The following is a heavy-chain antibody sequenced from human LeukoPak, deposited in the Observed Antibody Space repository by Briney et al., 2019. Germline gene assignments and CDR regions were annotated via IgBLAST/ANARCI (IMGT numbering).Heavy chain of an antibody. J-gene: IGHJ4*02. D-gene: IGHD6-13*01. CDR2: IIPIFGTA. V-gene: IGHV1-69*05. Sequence: ASVKVSCKASGGTFSSYAISWVRQAPEQGLEWMGGIIPIFGTANYAQKFQGRVTITTDESTSTAYMELSSLRSEDTAVYYCARAKGIASSRTFFDYWGQGTLVTVSS. CDR3: ARAKGIASSRTFFDY. CDR1: GGTFSSYA.